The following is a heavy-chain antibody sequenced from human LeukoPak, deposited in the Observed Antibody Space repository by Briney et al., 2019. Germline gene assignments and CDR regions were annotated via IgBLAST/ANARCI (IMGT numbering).Heavy chain of an antibody. CDR3: ARVPACSYGPDPDYYGMDV. Sequence: SQTLSLTCAISGDSVSSNSAAWNWIRQSPSRGLEWLGRTYYRSKWYNDYAVSVKSRITINPDTSKNQFSLQLNSVTPEDTAVYYCARVPACSYGPDPDYYGMDVWGQGTTVTVSS. V-gene: IGHV6-1*01. D-gene: IGHD5-18*01. J-gene: IGHJ6*02. CDR1: GDSVSSNSAA. CDR2: TYYRSKWYN.